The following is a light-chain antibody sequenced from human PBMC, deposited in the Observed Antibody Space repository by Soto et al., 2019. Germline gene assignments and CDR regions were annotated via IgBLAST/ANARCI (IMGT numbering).Light chain of an antibody. CDR2: GAS. Sequence: EIVDTQSLATLSVSPGERATLSCRASQSVSSNLAWYQQKPGQAPSLLIYGASTRATGIPARFSGSGSGTDFTLTISSLQSEDFAVYYCQQYNNWPRTFGQGTKVDI. V-gene: IGKV3-15*01. CDR1: QSVSSN. CDR3: QQYNNWPRT. J-gene: IGKJ1*01.